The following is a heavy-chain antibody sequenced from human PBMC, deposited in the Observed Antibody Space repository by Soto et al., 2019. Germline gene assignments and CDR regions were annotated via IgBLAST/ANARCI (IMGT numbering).Heavy chain of an antibody. Sequence: EVQLVESGGGLIQPGGSLRLSCAVSGFTVSNNYMSWVRQAPGKGLEGVSVIYSGGYTAYGDSVKGRFTISRDNSNTTPYRQRNSQGPDDTALFFGATSPGGGGYWGQGTLVTVSS. J-gene: IGHJ4*02. CDR3: ATSPGGGGY. V-gene: IGHV3-53*01. CDR2: IYSGGYT. D-gene: IGHD3-10*01. CDR1: GFTVSNNY.